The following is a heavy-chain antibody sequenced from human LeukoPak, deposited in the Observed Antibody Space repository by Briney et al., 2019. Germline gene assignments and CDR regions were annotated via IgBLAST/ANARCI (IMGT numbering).Heavy chain of an antibody. V-gene: IGHV4-39*01. D-gene: IGHD6-19*01. Sequence: SETLSLTCTVSGGSISSSSYYWGWIRQPPGKGLEWIGSIYYSGSTYYNPSLKSRVTISVDTSKNQFSLKLSSVTAADTAVYYCARHSRTHRIAVPDHSDYWGQGTLVTVSS. CDR2: IYYSGST. CDR1: GGSISSSSYY. CDR3: ARHSRTHRIAVPDHSDY. J-gene: IGHJ4*02.